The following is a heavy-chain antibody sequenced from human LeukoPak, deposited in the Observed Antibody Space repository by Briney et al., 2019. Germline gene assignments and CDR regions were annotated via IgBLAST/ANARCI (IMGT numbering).Heavy chain of an antibody. D-gene: IGHD2-2*01. CDR3: ARGREYCSSTSCRDAFDI. CDR1: GFTFSSYG. J-gene: IGHJ3*02. V-gene: IGHV3-33*01. CDR2: IWYDGSNK. Sequence: GRSLRLSCAASGFTFSSYGMHWVRQAPGKGLEWVAVIWYDGSNKYYAGSVKGRFTISRDNSKNTLYLQMNSLRAEDTAVYYCARGREYCSSTSCRDAFDIWGLGTMVTVSS.